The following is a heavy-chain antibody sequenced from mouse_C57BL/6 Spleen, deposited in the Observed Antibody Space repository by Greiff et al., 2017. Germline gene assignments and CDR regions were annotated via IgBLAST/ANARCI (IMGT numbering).Heavy chain of an antibody. CDR2: IYPGDGDT. CDR3: ARQGYYGIWYFDV. D-gene: IGHD1-1*01. J-gene: IGHJ1*03. Sequence: VQLQQSGPELVKPGASVKISCKASGYAFSSSWMNWVKQRPGKGLEWIGRIYPGDGDTNYNGKFKGKATLTADKSSSTAYMQLSSLTSEDSAVYFCARQGYYGIWYFDVWGTGTTVTVSS. V-gene: IGHV1-82*01. CDR1: GYAFSSSW.